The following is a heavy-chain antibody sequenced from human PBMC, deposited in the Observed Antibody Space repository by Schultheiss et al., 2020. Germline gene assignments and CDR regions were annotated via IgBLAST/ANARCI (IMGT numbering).Heavy chain of an antibody. D-gene: IGHD3-22*01. V-gene: IGHV3-66*02. CDR3: ARDGSYYDSSGYYPIRLWYGMDV. CDR2: IYSGGST. J-gene: IGHJ6*02. CDR1: GFTFSSYD. Sequence: GGSLRLSCAASGFTFSSYDMHWVRQAPGKGLEWVSVIYSGGSTYYADSVKGRFTISRDNSKNTLYLQMNSLRAEDTAVYYCARDGSYYDSSGYYPIRLWYGMDVWGQGTTVTVSS.